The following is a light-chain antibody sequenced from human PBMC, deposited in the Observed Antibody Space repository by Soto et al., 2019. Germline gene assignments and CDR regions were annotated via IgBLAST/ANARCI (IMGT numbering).Light chain of an antibody. CDR3: QQYNSWPRA. CDR2: GAS. CDR1: QSVSSN. J-gene: IGKJ1*01. Sequence: EIVMPQSPASLSVSPGERATLSCRASQSVSSNLAWYQQKPGQAPRLLIYGASTRATGIPARFSGSGSGTEFTLTISSLQSEDFAVYYCQQYNSWPRAFGQGTKV. V-gene: IGKV3-15*01.